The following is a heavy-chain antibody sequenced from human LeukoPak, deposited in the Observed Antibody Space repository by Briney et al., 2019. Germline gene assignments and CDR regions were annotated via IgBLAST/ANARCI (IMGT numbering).Heavy chain of an antibody. CDR3: ARVNRCRGGSCSEGDAFDI. CDR2: IYYSGST. CDR1: GGSISSGGYY. V-gene: IGHV4-31*03. Sequence: SETLSLTCTVSGGSISSGGYYWSWIRQHPGKGLEWIGYIYYSGSTYYNPSLKSRVTISVDTSKNQFSLKLSSVTAADTAVYYCARVNRCRGGSCSEGDAFDIWGQGTMVTVSS. D-gene: IGHD2-15*01. J-gene: IGHJ3*02.